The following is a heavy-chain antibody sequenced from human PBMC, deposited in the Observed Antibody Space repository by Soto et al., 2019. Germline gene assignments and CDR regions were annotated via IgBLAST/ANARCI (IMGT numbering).Heavy chain of an antibody. J-gene: IGHJ6*02. CDR3: ASYCSGGSCYAAGDYYYYALDV. D-gene: IGHD2-15*01. V-gene: IGHV1-69*01. Sequence: QVQLLQSGAEEKKPGSSVKVSCKASGGTFSSYAIGWVRQAPGQGLEWMGGIIPSLGTTDYAQKFQGRVTITADGSTSTAYMELSSLRSDDTAVYYCASYCSGGSCYAAGDYYYYALDVWGQGTTVTVSS. CDR2: IIPSLGTT. CDR1: GGTFSSYA.